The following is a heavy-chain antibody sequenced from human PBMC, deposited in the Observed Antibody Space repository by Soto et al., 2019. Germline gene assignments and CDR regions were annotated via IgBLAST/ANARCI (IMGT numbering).Heavy chain of an antibody. D-gene: IGHD3-16*02. J-gene: IGHJ6*02. CDR2: IYSNGDT. V-gene: IGHV4-30-4*08. Sequence: SETLSLTCSVSGGSMNNGGYYWSWIRQLPGKGLEWIGYIYSNGDTYYNPSLKSRLTISVDTSKNQFSLKLSSVTAADTAVYYCARDLYQGYYSGMDVWGQGTTVTVSS. CDR1: GGSMNNGGYY. CDR3: ARDLYQGYYSGMDV.